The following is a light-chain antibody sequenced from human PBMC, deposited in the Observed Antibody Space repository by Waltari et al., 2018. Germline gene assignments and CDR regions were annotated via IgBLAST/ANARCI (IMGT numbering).Light chain of an antibody. J-gene: IGKJ1*01. CDR2: GVS. CDR1: QSLNRA. CDR3: QHYLRLPVA. Sequence: EIVLTQSPDTLSLSPGERATLSCRASQSLNRALAWYQQKPGQAPRLLIYGVSTRATGIPDRLSGSGSGADFSLTITRLEPEDFAVYYCQHYLRLPVAFGQGTKVDIK. V-gene: IGKV3-20*01.